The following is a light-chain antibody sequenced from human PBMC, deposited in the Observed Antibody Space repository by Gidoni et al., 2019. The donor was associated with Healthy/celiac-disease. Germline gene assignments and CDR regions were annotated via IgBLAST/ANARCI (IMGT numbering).Light chain of an antibody. CDR3: QQYYSTPLT. J-gene: IGKJ4*01. V-gene: IGKV4-1*01. CDR1: QSVLYSSNNKNY. Sequence: EIVMTQSPDSLAVSLGERATINCKYSQSVLYSSNNKNYLAWYHQKPGQPPKLLIYWASTRESGVPDRFRGSGSGTDFTLTISSLQAEDVAVYYCQQYYSTPLTFGGGTKVEIK. CDR2: WAS.